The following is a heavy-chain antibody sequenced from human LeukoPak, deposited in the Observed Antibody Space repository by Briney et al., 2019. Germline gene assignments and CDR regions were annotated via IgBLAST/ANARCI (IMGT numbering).Heavy chain of an antibody. CDR3: ASLGLGTFWFDP. CDR1: GGTFSSYA. Sequence: ASVKVSCKASGGTFSSYAISWVRQAPGQGLEWMGGIIPIFGTANYAQKFQGRVTITADESTSTVYMELSSLRSEDTAVYYCASLGLGTFWFDPWGQGTLVTVSS. D-gene: IGHD3-16*01. J-gene: IGHJ5*02. V-gene: IGHV1-69*13. CDR2: IIPIFGTA.